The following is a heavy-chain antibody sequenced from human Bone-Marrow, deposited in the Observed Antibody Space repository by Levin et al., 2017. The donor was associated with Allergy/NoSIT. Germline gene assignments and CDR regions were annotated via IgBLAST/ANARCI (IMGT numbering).Heavy chain of an antibody. D-gene: IGHD3-3*01. CDR2: INPNSGGT. Sequence: GESLKISCKASGYTFTDYYIHWVRQAPGQGLEWMGWINPNSGGTNYAQKFQGRVSMTRDTAINTAYMERSRLRSDDTDVYFCARLPLQLRFLEWSKPLYTMDVWGQGTTVTVSS. V-gene: IGHV1-2*02. CDR3: ARLPLQLRFLEWSKPLYTMDV. CDR1: GYTFTDYY. J-gene: IGHJ6*02.